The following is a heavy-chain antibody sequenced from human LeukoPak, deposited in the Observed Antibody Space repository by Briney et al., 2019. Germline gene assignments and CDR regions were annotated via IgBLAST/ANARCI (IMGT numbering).Heavy chain of an antibody. Sequence: SETLSLTCTVSGGSISSYYWSWIRQPPGQGLEWIGYIYYSGSTNYNPSLKSRVTISVDTSKNQFSLKLSSVTAADTAVYYCARVGTSITFFHFDYWGQGTLVTVSS. V-gene: IGHV4-59*01. CDR3: ARVGTSITFFHFDY. CDR2: IYYSGST. J-gene: IGHJ4*02. D-gene: IGHD5-12*01. CDR1: GGSISSYY.